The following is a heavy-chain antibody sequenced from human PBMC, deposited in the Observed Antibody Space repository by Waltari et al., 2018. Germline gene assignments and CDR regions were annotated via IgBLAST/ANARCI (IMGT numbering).Heavy chain of an antibody. V-gene: IGHV4-4*02. CDR1: GGPSCCNNW. CDR3: ARRGWKFDY. CDR2: SGTSGNT. J-gene: IGHJ4*02. D-gene: IGHD1-1*01. Sequence: QVQLQASGPGLVKPSETLSLTCAVSGGPSCCNNWWSWIRQPPGKGLEWIGYISGTSGNTYYNPSLKSRVTISTDTSKNQLSLKLTSVTAADTAVYYCARRGWKFDYWGQGVLVTVSS.